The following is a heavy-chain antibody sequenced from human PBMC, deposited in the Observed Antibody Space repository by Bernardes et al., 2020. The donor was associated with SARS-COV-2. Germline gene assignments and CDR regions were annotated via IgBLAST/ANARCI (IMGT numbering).Heavy chain of an antibody. CDR1: GFALSNYW. J-gene: IGHJ4*02. V-gene: IGHV3-74*01. D-gene: IGHD2-15*01. CDR2: ISSDGSST. Sequence: GSLRLSCAASGFALSNYWMHWVRQAPGKGLVWVSRISSDGSSTNYADSVKGRFTISRDNAMNTLYLQMNSLRAEDTAVYFCVRDRWSLADWGQGTLVTVSS. CDR3: VRDRWSLAD.